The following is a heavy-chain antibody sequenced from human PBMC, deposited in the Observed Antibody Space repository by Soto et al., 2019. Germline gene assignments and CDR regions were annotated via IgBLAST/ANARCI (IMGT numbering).Heavy chain of an antibody. J-gene: IGHJ5*02. V-gene: IGHV1-69*13. CDR3: ARQVGIVLMVYASTGWFDP. CDR2: IIPIFGTA. D-gene: IGHD2-8*01. CDR1: GGTFSSYA. Sequence: ASVKVSCKAAGGTFSSYAISWVRQAPGQGLEWMGGIIPIFGTANYAQKFQGRVTITADESTSTAYMELSSLRSVDTAVYYCARQVGIVLMVYASTGWFDPWGQGTLVTVYS.